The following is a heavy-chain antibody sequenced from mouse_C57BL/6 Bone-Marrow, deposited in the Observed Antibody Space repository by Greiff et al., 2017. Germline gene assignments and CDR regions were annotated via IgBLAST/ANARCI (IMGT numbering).Heavy chain of an antibody. Sequence: QVQLQQSGAELVKPGASVKISCKASGYAFSSYWMNWVKQRPGKGLEWIGQIYPGDGDTNYNGKFKGKATLTADKSSSTAYMQLSSLTSEDSAVYFCARWGYGSSYWYFDVWGTGTTVTVSS. CDR1: GYAFSSYW. V-gene: IGHV1-80*01. D-gene: IGHD1-1*01. CDR2: IYPGDGDT. J-gene: IGHJ1*03. CDR3: ARWGYGSSYWYFDV.